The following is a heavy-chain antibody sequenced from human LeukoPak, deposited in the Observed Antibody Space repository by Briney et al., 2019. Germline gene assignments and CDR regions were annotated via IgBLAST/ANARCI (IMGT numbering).Heavy chain of an antibody. V-gene: IGHV1-2*02. Sequence: GASVKVSCKASGYTFTGYYMHWVRQAPGQGLEWMGWINPNSGGTNYAQKFQGRVTMTGDTSISTAYMELSRLRSVDTAVYYCARDLRYYYGSGSYGLSDYWGQGTLVTVSS. CDR3: ARDLRYYYGSGSYGLSDY. CDR2: INPNSGGT. CDR1: GYTFTGYY. D-gene: IGHD3-10*01. J-gene: IGHJ4*02.